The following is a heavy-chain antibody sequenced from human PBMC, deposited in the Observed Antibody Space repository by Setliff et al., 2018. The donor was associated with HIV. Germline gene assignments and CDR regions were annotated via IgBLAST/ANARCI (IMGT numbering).Heavy chain of an antibody. CDR3: ATVDGTRYLDY. D-gene: IGHD1-1*01. Sequence: GGSLRLSCAASGFTFNNYGMHWVRQAPGKGLEWVAVVAHDGSLQFYADSVQGRFTISRDNSKNTLYLQMSSLRTEDTAVYYCATVDGTRYLDYWGQGKLVTVSS. J-gene: IGHJ4*02. CDR1: GFTFNNYG. CDR2: VAHDGSLQ. V-gene: IGHV3-30*03.